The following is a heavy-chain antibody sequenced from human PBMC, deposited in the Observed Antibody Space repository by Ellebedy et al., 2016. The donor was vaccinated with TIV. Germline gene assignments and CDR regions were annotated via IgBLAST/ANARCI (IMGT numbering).Heavy chain of an antibody. CDR3: ARDISTWGAFNV. Sequence: LRLXXAVSGGSISSDGYSWSWIRQSPGMGLEWLGYIYHSGATSYNPSLKSRVTISMDRSNNHFSLKLTSVTAADTAVYYCARDISTWGAFNVWGQGTMVTVSS. CDR1: GGSISSDGYS. CDR2: IYHSGAT. D-gene: IGHD3-16*01. J-gene: IGHJ3*01. V-gene: IGHV4-30-2*06.